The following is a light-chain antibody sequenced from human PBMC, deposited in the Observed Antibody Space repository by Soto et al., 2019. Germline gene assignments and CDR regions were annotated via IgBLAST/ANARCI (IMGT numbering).Light chain of an antibody. J-gene: IGLJ2*01. CDR1: SSDVGGYNY. V-gene: IGLV2-14*01. CDR3: SSYTSSSTVV. CDR2: EVI. Sequence: QSALTQPASVSGSPGPSITISCTGTSSDVGGYNYVSWYQQHPGKAPKLMIYEVINRPSGVSNRFSGSKSGNTASLTISGLQAEDEADYYCSSYTSSSTVVFGGGTKVTVL.